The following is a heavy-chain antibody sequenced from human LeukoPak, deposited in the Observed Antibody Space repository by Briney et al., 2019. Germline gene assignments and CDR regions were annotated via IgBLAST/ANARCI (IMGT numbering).Heavy chain of an antibody. CDR1: GFTVSSNY. V-gene: IGHV3-66*01. CDR2: IYSGGST. CDR3: ARARGLLSNYYYYYMDV. J-gene: IGHJ6*03. D-gene: IGHD2-15*01. Sequence: PGGSLRLSCAASGFTVSSNYMSWVRQAPGKGLEWVSVIYSGGSTYYADSVKGRFTISRDNSKYTLYLQMNSLRAEDTAVYYCARARGLLSNYYYYYMDVWGKGTTVTISS.